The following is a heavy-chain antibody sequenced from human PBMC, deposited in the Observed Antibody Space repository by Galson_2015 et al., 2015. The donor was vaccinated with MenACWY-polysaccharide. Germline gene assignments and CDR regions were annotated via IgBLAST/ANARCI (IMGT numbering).Heavy chain of an antibody. CDR1: GLRFSGSG. V-gene: IGHV3-33*01. Sequence: SLRLSCAASGLRFSGSGMHWVRQAPGKGLEWVAVIQYDGSNKVYVDSVKGRFTISGDNSKNTVFLEMNTLGVEDTAVYYCAREGSRIVFHAFDIWGQGTMVTVSS. CDR3: AREGSRIVFHAFDI. J-gene: IGHJ3*02. D-gene: IGHD2-2*01. CDR2: IQYDGSNK.